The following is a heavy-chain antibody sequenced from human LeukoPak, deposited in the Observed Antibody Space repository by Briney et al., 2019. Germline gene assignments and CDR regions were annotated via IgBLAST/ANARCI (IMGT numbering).Heavy chain of an antibody. D-gene: IGHD6-25*01. J-gene: IGHJ4*01. V-gene: IGHV3-48*02. CDR3: ARGRHSGDWLIEI. CDR1: GLTFSSYS. CDR2: ISGSSSSI. Sequence: GGSLRLSCAASGLTFSSYSTNWVRQAPGKGLEWVSFISGSSSSIYYADSVKGRFTISRDNAKNSLYLQMNSLRDEDTAVYYCARGRHSGDWLIEIWGQGTVVTVSS.